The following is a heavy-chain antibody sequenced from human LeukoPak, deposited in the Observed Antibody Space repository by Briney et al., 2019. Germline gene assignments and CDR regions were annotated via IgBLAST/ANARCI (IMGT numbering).Heavy chain of an antibody. CDR2: IYYSGSA. D-gene: IGHD2-2*01. CDR1: GGSISSSSYY. CDR3: ARRDCSSTNCYGGSYYFDY. J-gene: IGHJ4*02. V-gene: IGHV4-39*01. Sequence: SETLSLTCTASGGSISSSSYYWGWIRQPPGKGLEWIGSIYYSGSAYYNPSLKSRVTISIDKSKNQFYLQLSSVTAADTAVYYCARRDCSSTNCYGGSYYFDYWGQGTLVTVCS.